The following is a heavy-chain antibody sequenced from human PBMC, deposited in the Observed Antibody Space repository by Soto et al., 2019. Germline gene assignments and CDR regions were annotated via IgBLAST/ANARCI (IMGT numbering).Heavy chain of an antibody. CDR2: IYNIAST. CDR3: ARGIEAWNLHYFDF. Sequence: QVQLQESGPGLVKPSETLSLTCSVSGDSITSYRWNWIRQFPGKGLEWLGHIYNIASTNYTPSLKGRVIITTDTSANQFSLRLTSATAADTAVYYCARGIEAWNLHYFDFWGQGILVTVSS. CDR1: GDSITSYR. J-gene: IGHJ4*02. D-gene: IGHD1-1*01. V-gene: IGHV4-59*01.